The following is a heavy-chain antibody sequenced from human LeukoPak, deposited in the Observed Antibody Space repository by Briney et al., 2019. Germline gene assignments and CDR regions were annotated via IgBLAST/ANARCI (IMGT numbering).Heavy chain of an antibody. D-gene: IGHD5-12*01. Sequence: GASVKVSCKASGYTFTGYYMHWVRQAPGQGLEWMGWINPNSGGTNYAQKFQGRVTMTRDTSISTAYMELSRLRSDDTAVYYCARDREAHSGYETQEYWGQGTLVTVSS. V-gene: IGHV1-2*02. J-gene: IGHJ4*02. CDR1: GYTFTGYY. CDR2: INPNSGGT. CDR3: ARDREAHSGYETQEY.